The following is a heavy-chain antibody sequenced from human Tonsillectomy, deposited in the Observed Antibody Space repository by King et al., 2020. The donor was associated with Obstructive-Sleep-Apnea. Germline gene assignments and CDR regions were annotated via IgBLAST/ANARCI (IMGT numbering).Heavy chain of an antibody. CDR3: ASGIRSDSGSYFLPFDY. V-gene: IGHV3-30*04. CDR1: GFTFSNYA. CDR2: ISYDGSNK. J-gene: IGHJ4*02. D-gene: IGHD3-10*01. Sequence: VQLVESGGGVVQPGRSLRLSCAASGFTFSNYALHWVRQAPGKGLEWVALISYDGSNKYYADSVKGRFTISRDDSRNTLYLQMNSLRPEDTAVYYCASGIRSDSGSYFLPFDYWGQGTLVTVSS.